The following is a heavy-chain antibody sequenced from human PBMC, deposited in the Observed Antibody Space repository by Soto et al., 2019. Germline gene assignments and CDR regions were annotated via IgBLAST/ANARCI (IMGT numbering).Heavy chain of an antibody. J-gene: IGHJ4*02. D-gene: IGHD3-9*01. CDR3: TTDMDY. Sequence: EVQLVESGGGLVQIGGSLRLSCATSGLNFSGSAMHWARQASGKGLEWVGRIRSRPHNDATTDAATVEGRFTISRDDSKNTVYLQLDGRKTEDTAVYYCTTDMDYWGRGTLVTVSS. CDR2: IRSRPHNDAT. V-gene: IGHV3-73*02. CDR1: GLNFSGSA.